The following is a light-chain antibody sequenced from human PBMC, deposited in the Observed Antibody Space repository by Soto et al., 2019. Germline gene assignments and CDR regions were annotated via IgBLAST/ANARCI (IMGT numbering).Light chain of an antibody. CDR2: GAS. V-gene: IGKV3-20*01. J-gene: IGKJ1*01. CDR3: QQYGSPSWT. CDR1: QSVSSSY. Sequence: EIVLTQSPGTLSLSPGERATLSCRASQSVSSSYLAWYQQKPGQAPRPLIYGASSRAIGIPDRFSGSGSGTDLTLTISRLEPEDFAVYYCQQYGSPSWTFGQGTKV.